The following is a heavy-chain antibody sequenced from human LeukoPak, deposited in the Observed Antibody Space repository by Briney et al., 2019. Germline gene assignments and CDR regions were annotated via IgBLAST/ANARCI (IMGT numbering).Heavy chain of an antibody. J-gene: IGHJ4*02. V-gene: IGHV1-69*05. CDR1: GGTFSSYA. Sequence: SVKVSCKASGGTFSSYAISWVRQAPGQGLEWMGGIIPIFGTANYAQKFQGRVTITTDESTSTAYMELSSLRSEDTAVYYCARSIAVAGTKTLARYFDYWGQGTLVTVSS. D-gene: IGHD6-19*01. CDR3: ARSIAVAGTKTLARYFDY. CDR2: IIPIFGTA.